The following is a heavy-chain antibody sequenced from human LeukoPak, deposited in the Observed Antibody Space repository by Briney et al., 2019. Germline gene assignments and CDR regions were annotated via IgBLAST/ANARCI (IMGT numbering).Heavy chain of an antibody. V-gene: IGHV1-8*03. CDR3: ASPSDWSYSFDYYYYYMDV. CDR1: GYTFTSYD. D-gene: IGHD1-26*01. CDR2: MNPNSGNT. Sequence: ASVKVSCKASGYTFTSYDINWVRQATGQGLEWMGWMNPNSGNTGYAQKFQGRVTITADKSTSTAYMELSSLRSEDTAVYYCASPSDWSYSFDYYYYYMDVWGKGTTVTVSS. J-gene: IGHJ6*03.